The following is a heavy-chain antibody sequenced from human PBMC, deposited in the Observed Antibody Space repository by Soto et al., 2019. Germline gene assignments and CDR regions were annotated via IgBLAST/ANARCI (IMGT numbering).Heavy chain of an antibody. CDR2: ISGGGGST. CDR3: AKALGVEARFDWFDP. V-gene: IGHV3-23*01. D-gene: IGHD6-6*01. J-gene: IGHJ5*02. CDR1: GFTFSNYA. Sequence: EVQLLESGGGLVQPGGSLRLSCAASGFTFSNYAMSWVRQAPGKGLEWGSAISGGGGSTYYADSVKGRFTISRDNSKNQLYLPMNGRRAEETAIYYCAKALGVEARFDWFDPWGQGTLVTVSS.